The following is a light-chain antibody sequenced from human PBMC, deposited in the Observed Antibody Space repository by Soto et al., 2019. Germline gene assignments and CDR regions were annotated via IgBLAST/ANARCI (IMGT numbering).Light chain of an antibody. J-gene: IGLJ1*01. V-gene: IGLV2-14*01. CDR2: DVS. CDR3: SSYTSSSTLEGV. Sequence: SVLTMPASVYGSPGQSITISSNGTSSDVGGYNYVSWYQQHPGKAPKLMIYDVSNRPSGVSNRFSGSKSGNTASLTISGLQAEDEADYYCSSYTSSSTLEGVFGTGTKVTVL. CDR1: SSDVGGYNY.